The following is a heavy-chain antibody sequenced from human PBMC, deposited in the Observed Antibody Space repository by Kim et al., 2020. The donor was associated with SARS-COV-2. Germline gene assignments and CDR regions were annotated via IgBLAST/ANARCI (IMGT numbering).Heavy chain of an antibody. J-gene: IGHJ6*01. CDR3: SRDFALFGGDSWYYGMDV. D-gene: IGHD2-21*02. Sequence: SETLSLTCTVSGGSISSYYWSWIRQPPGKGLEWIGYIYYSGSTNYNPSLKSRVTISVDTSKNQFSLKLSSVTAASTAVYYCSRDFALFGGDSWYYGMDV. V-gene: IGHV4-59*01. CDR2: IYYSGST. CDR1: GGSISSYY.